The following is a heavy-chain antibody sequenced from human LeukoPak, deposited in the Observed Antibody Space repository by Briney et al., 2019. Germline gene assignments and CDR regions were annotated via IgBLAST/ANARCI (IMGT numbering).Heavy chain of an antibody. CDR2: INSDGDGT. D-gene: IGHD5-24*01. CDR1: GFTFGNFA. V-gene: IGHV3-23*01. CDR3: AKAGTDGLTHNNYYMDV. Sequence: PGGSLRLSCAASGFTFGNFAMRWVRQVPGKGLEWVSAINSDGDGTYYADSVKGRFIITRDNSENTVYLQMSNLRAEDTALYFCAKAGTDGLTHNNYYMDVWGKGTTVTVSS. J-gene: IGHJ6*03.